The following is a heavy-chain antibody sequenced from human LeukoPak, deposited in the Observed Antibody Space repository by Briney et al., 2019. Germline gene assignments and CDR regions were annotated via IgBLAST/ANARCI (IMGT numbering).Heavy chain of an antibody. V-gene: IGHV1-58*01. CDR1: GFTFTSSA. Sequence: TSVKVSCKASGFTFTSSAVQWVRQARGQRLEWIGWIVVGSGNTNYAQKFQERVTITRDMSTSTAYMELSSLRSEDTAVYYCARGGVLRFLEHLDYWGQGTLVTVSS. J-gene: IGHJ4*02. D-gene: IGHD3-3*01. CDR2: IVVGSGNT. CDR3: ARGGVLRFLEHLDY.